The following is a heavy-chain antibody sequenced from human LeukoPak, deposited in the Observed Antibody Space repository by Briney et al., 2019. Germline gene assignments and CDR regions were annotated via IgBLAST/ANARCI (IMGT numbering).Heavy chain of an antibody. V-gene: IGHV4-34*01. CDR2: INHSGST. Sequence: KTSETLSLTCAVYGGSFSGYYWSGIRQPPGKGLEWIGEINHSGSTNYNPSLKSRVTISVDTSKNQFSLKLSSVTAADTAVYYCAMGYCSSTSCYPFDYWGQGTLVTVSS. CDR1: GGSFSGYY. CDR3: AMGYCSSTSCYPFDY. D-gene: IGHD2-2*01. J-gene: IGHJ4*02.